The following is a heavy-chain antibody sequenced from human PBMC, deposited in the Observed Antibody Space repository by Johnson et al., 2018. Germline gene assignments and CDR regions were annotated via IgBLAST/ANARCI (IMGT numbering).Heavy chain of an antibody. D-gene: IGHD3-22*01. CDR2: IIPIFGTA. V-gene: IGHV1-69*01. CDR3: ARGYYYDSSGYYYDAFDI. CDR1: GGTFSSYA. J-gene: IGHJ3*02. Sequence: QVQLVQSGAEVKKPGASVKVSCKASGGTFSSYAISWVRQAPGQGLEWMGGIIPIFGTANYAQKFQGRVTITADESTSKAYMGLSSLRAEDTAVYYCARGYYYDSSGYYYDAFDIWGQGTMVTVSS.